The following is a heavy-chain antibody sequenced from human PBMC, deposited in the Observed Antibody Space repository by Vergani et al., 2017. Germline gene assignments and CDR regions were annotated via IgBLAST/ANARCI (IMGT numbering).Heavy chain of an antibody. Sequence: QVHLVESGGGVVKPGRSLKLSCVVPGFTSSYYGMHGVRQAPGKGLEWVAVISYDGTQKYYADSVKGRFTISRDNSKSTLYLQMNSLRTEDTAVYYCATKSCGTPGCQIGYFREWGQGTLVTVSS. D-gene: IGHD1-1*01. CDR1: GFTSSYYG. CDR3: ATKSCGTPGCQIGYFRE. CDR2: ISYDGTQK. V-gene: IGHV3-30*03. J-gene: IGHJ1*01.